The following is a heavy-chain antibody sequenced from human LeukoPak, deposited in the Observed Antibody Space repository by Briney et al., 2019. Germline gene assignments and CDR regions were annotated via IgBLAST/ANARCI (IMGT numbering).Heavy chain of an antibody. J-gene: IGHJ4*02. Sequence: ASVKVSFTGSGYTFTIYDINWGRQATGQGKEGMGWMNPNSGNRGYAQKFQGRVTMTRNTSITTAYMELSSLRSEDTAVYYCARGGHYQFYWGQGTLVTVSS. CDR2: MNPNSGNR. D-gene: IGHD2-2*01. V-gene: IGHV1-8*01. CDR3: ARGGHYQFY. CDR1: GYTFTIYD.